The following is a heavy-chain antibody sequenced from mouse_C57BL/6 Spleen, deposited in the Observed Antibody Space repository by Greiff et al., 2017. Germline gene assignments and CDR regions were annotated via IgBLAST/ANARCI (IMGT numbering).Heavy chain of an antibody. D-gene: IGHD1-1*01. J-gene: IGHJ1*03. CDR2: ISSGSSTI. Sequence: EVMLVESGGGLVKPGGSLKLSCAASGFTFSDYGMHWVRQAPEKGLEWVAYISSGSSTIYYADTVKGRFTISRDNAKNTLFLQMTSLRSEDTAMYYCARGTTVVPYWYFDVWGTGTTVTVSS. V-gene: IGHV5-17*01. CDR1: GFTFSDYG. CDR3: ARGTTVVPYWYFDV.